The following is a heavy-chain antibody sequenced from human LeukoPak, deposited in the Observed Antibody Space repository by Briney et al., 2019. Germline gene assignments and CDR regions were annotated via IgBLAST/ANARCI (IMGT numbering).Heavy chain of an antibody. CDR3: ARHYWDGDCYLFDY. V-gene: IGHV4-34*01. CDR2: INHSGST. CDR1: GGSFSGYY. J-gene: IGHJ4*02. D-gene: IGHD2-21*02. Sequence: ETLSLTCAVYGGSFSGYYWSWIRQPPGKGLEWIGEINHSGSTNYNPSLKSRVTISVDTYKSKFSLKLSSVTAADTAVYYCARHYWDGDCYLFDYWGQGTLVTVSS.